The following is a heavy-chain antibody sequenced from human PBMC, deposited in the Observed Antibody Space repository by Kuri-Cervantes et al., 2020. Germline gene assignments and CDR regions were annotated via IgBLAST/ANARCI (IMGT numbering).Heavy chain of an antibody. J-gene: IGHJ4*02. CDR3: TRDTDAWDY. CDR2: IRSQAHGGAI. CDR1: GFTFGDFA. Sequence: GGSLRLSCTTSGFTFGDFAMSWFRQAPGKGLEWVGFIRSQAHGGAIEYAASVKGRFTISRGDSKRIAYLQMNSLKIEDTALYYCTRDTDAWDYWGQGTLVTVSS. V-gene: IGHV3-49*03.